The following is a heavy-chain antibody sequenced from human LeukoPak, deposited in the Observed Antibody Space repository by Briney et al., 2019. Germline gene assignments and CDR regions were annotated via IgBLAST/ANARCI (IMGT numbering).Heavy chain of an antibody. Sequence: GGSLRLSCAASGFTFDEYAMHWVRQAPGKGLEWVAGISWISGSIGYADSVKGRFTISRDNAKNSLYLQMNSLRAEDTALYYCAKLVEPLEMATIRDYWGQGTLVTVSS. CDR2: ISWISGSI. V-gene: IGHV3-9*01. CDR1: GFTFDEYA. J-gene: IGHJ4*02. D-gene: IGHD5-24*01. CDR3: AKLVEPLEMATIRDY.